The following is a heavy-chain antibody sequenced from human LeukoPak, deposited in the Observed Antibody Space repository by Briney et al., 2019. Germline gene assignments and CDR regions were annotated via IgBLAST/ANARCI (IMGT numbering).Heavy chain of an antibody. Sequence: GGSLRLSRAASGFTFSSYAMSWVRQAPGKGLEWVSAISGSGGSTYYADSVKGRFTISRDNSKNTLYLQMNSLRAEDTAVYYCAKEYGSGSYYNVVDYWGQGTLVTVSS. J-gene: IGHJ4*02. CDR2: ISGSGGST. V-gene: IGHV3-23*01. CDR3: AKEYGSGSYYNVVDY. D-gene: IGHD3-10*01. CDR1: GFTFSSYA.